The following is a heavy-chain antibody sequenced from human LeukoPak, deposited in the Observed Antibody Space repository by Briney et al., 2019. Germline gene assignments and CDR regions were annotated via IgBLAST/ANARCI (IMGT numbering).Heavy chain of an antibody. D-gene: IGHD3-10*01. J-gene: IGHJ4*02. V-gene: IGHV3-48*03. Sequence: GGSLRLSCAASGFTFSSYEMNWVRQAPGKGLEWVSYICSCDSNKYYADSVKGRFTISRDDAENSLYLKMNGLRAEDTAVYYWARDLYYYGSGNYVPGLPDYWGQGTLVTVSS. CDR3: ARDLYYYGSGNYVPGLPDY. CDR1: GFTFSSYE. CDR2: ICSCDSNK.